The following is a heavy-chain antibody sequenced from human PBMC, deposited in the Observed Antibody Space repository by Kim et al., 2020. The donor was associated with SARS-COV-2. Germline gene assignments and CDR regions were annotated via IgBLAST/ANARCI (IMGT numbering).Heavy chain of an antibody. V-gene: IGHV3-48*03. CDR2: I. J-gene: IGHJ4*02. Sequence: IYHADPGRGRFTISRDNDKNSLYLQMNSLRAEDTAVYYCARGPNYSPFDYWGQGTLVTVSS. CDR3: ARGPNYSPFDY. D-gene: IGHD4-4*01.